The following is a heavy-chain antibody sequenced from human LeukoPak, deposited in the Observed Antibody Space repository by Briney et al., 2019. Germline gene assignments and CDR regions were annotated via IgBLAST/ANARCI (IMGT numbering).Heavy chain of an antibody. J-gene: IGHJ6*03. CDR2: IYHSGGT. CDR1: GYSISSGYY. V-gene: IGHV4-38-2*02. Sequence: SETLSLTCIVSGYSISSGYYWVWIRQPPGKGLEWIGSIYHSGGTLYNPSLKSRVTISVDTSKNKFSLKLSSVTAADTAMYYCASDQPYMDVWGEGTTVTVSS. CDR3: ASDQPYMDV.